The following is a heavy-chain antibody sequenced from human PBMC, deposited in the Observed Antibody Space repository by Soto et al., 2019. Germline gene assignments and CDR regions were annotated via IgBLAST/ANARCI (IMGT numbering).Heavy chain of an antibody. Sequence: EASVKVSCTASGYTFTGYYMHGVRQAPGQGLEWMGWINPNSGGTNYAQKFQGWVTMTRDTSISTAYMELSRLRSDDTAVYYCAREYYYGSGSFNYWGQGTLVTVSS. CDR1: GYTFTGYY. CDR2: INPNSGGT. V-gene: IGHV1-2*04. D-gene: IGHD3-10*01. CDR3: AREYYYGSGSFNY. J-gene: IGHJ4*02.